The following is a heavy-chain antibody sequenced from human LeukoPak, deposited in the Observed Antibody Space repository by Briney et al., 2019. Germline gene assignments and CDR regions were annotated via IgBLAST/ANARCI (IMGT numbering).Heavy chain of an antibody. CDR1: GLNFSSNA. Sequence: GGSLRLSCAASGLNFSSNAMSWVRQAPGKGLEWVSSISGSGGSTYYADSVKGRFTISRDNSKNTVYLQMNSLRAEDTAAYYCAQVRTGYYYFNLDYWGQGTLVTVSS. J-gene: IGHJ4*02. D-gene: IGHD3-22*01. CDR3: AQVRTGYYYFNLDY. CDR2: ISGSGGST. V-gene: IGHV3-23*01.